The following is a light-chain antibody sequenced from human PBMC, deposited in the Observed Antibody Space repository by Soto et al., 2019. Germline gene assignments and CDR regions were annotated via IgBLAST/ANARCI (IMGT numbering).Light chain of an antibody. CDR3: LQGSHWPWT. CDR2: MGS. Sequence: DVVMTQSPLSLPVTLGQPASISCRSSQSLVYSDGHTYLNWFQQRPGQAPGLLIYMGSHRASGVPDRFSGSGSGTDFTLKISRVEAEDVGVYYCLQGSHWPWTFGHGTKVEFK. CDR1: QSLVYSDGHTY. V-gene: IGKV2-30*01. J-gene: IGKJ1*01.